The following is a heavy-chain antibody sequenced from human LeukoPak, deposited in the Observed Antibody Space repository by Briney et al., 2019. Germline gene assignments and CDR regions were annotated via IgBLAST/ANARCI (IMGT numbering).Heavy chain of an antibody. J-gene: IGHJ5*01. CDR1: GFTFSSHT. D-gene: IGHD2/OR15-2a*01. CDR2: VSSNVNKM. V-gene: IGHV3-21*06. Sequence: GGSLRLSCAASGFTFSSHTMNWVRQAPGKGLEWVACVSSNVNKMYYAESVRGRFTVSRDNAGNSLSLQMDSLRAEDTAVYYCTRELLSLHQGLDSWGQGTLVTVSS. CDR3: TRELLSLHQGLDS.